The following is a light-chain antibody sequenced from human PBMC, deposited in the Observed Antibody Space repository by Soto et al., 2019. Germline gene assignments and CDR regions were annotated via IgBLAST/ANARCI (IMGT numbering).Light chain of an antibody. J-gene: IGKJ1*01. CDR1: QTISNNY. CDR3: QPYDSSRT. V-gene: IGKV3-20*01. Sequence: EIVLTQSPGTLSLSPGERATLSCRASQTISNNYLAWYQQKPGQAPRLLIYGASSRATGIPDRFSGSGSGTDFTHTISRLEPEDFAVYYCQPYDSSRTFGHGPEVEIK. CDR2: GAS.